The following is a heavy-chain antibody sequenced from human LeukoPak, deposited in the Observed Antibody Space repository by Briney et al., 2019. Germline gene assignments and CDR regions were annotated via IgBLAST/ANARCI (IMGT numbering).Heavy chain of an antibody. J-gene: IGHJ4*02. CDR1: GFTFSSFA. D-gene: IGHD6-13*01. V-gene: IGHV3-23*01. CDR2: ISSSGRGT. Sequence: GGSLRLSCAASGFTFSSFAMSWVRQAPGKGLEWVSSISSSGRGTYYAASVKGRFTISRDTSKNTLYLQMNSLRAEDTAVYYCATSAAAGTRRLDYWGQGTLVTVSS. CDR3: ATSAAAGTRRLDY.